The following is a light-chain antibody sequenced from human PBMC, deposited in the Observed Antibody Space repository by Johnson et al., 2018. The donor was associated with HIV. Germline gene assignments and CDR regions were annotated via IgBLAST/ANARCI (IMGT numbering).Light chain of an antibody. CDR1: SSNIGNNY. J-gene: IGLJ1*01. V-gene: IGLV1-51*01. Sequence: QSVLTQPPSVSAAPGQKVTISCSGSSSNIGNNYVSWYQHLPGKAPKLLIYDNNKRPSGIPDRFSGSKSGTSATLGITGLQTGDEADYYCGTWDTSLSAVYVLGTGTKVTVL. CDR2: DNN. CDR3: GTWDTSLSAVYV.